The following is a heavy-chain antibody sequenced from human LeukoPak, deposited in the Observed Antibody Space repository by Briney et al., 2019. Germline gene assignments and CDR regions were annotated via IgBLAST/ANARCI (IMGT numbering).Heavy chain of an antibody. D-gene: IGHD3-10*01. CDR3: TRVGDTMVRGVNWFDP. V-gene: IGHV4-39*07. Sequence: SETLSLTCTVSGGSISSSSYYWGWIRQPPGKGLEWIGSIYYSGSTYYNPSLKSRVTISVDTSKNQFSLKLSSVTAADTAVYYCTRVGDTMVRGVNWFDPWGQGTLVTVSS. CDR1: GGSISSSSYY. J-gene: IGHJ5*02. CDR2: IYYSGST.